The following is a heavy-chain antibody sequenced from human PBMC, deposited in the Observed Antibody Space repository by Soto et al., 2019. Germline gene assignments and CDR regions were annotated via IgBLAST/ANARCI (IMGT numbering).Heavy chain of an antibody. CDR1: GGSISRGGYY. V-gene: IGHV4-31*03. CDR2: IYYSGST. CDR3: ARGHDILTGSLDY. Sequence: SETLSLTCTVSGGSISRGGYYWSWIRQHPGKGLEWIGYIYYSGSTYYNPSLKSRVTISVDTSKNQFSLKLSSVTAADTAVYYCARGHDILTGSLDYWGQGTLVTVSS. J-gene: IGHJ4*02. D-gene: IGHD3-9*01.